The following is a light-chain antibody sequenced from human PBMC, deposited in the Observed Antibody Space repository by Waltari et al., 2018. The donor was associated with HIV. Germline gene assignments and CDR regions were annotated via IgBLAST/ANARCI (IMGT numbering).Light chain of an antibody. CDR1: SSDVGNYNE. V-gene: IGLV2-18*02. CDR2: DVS. J-gene: IGLJ2*01. CDR3: SSFTTSITLV. Sequence: QSALTQPPSVSGSPGQSVTIPCTGTSSDVGNYNEVSWYQQSPGTAPKLMIYDVSNRPWGVPGRSSGSKSGNTASLTISGLQAEDEADYCCSSFTTSITLVFGGGTKLTVL.